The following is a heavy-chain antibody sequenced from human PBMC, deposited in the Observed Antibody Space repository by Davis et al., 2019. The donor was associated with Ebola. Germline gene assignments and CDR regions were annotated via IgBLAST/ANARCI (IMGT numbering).Heavy chain of an antibody. CDR3: ARETNSGRFHYGMDV. D-gene: IGHD6-19*01. CDR2: IYYSGST. CDR1: GGSFSGYY. Sequence: SETLSLTCAVYGGSFSGYYWSWIRQPPGKGLEWIGYIYYSGSTNYNPSLKSRVTISVDTSKNQFSLKLSSVTAADTAVYYCARETNSGRFHYGMDVWGQGTTVTVSS. J-gene: IGHJ6*02. V-gene: IGHV4-59*01.